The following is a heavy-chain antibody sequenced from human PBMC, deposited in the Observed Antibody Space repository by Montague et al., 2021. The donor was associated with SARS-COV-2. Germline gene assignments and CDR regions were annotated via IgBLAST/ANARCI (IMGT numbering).Heavy chain of an antibody. CDR3: ASGDDNGSGYLDV. CDR1: DGSFSNFY. D-gene: IGHD1-26*01. Sequence: SETLSLTCAVFDGSFSNFYWSWIRQPPGKGLEWIGEINHSGTTYYNPSXKSRVTISVDTSRNQFSLKLNSVTAADAAAYYCASGDDNGSGYLDVWGKGTTVTVSS. J-gene: IGHJ6*03. V-gene: IGHV4-34*01. CDR2: INHSGTT.